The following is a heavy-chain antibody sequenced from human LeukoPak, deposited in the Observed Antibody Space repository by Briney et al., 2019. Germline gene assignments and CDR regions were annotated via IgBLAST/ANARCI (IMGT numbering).Heavy chain of an antibody. CDR1: GFTFSSYG. Sequence: GRSLRLSCAASGFTFSSYGMHWVRQAPGKGLEWVAVISYDGSNKYYADSVKGRFTISRDNSKNTLYLQMNSLRAEDTAVYYCAKERGYDILTGYYSYGMDAWGKGTTVTVSS. V-gene: IGHV3-30*18. CDR2: ISYDGSNK. CDR3: AKERGYDILTGYYSYGMDA. J-gene: IGHJ6*04. D-gene: IGHD3-9*01.